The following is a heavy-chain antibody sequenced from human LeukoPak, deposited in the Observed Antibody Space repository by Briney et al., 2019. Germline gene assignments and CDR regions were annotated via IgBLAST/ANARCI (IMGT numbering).Heavy chain of an antibody. V-gene: IGHV5-51*01. Sequence: GESLKISCKASGYSFTSYWIGWVRQMPGKALEWMGIILPGDSDTRYSPSFQGQVTISADKSITTAYLQWGSLKASDTAIFYCARQYYDILTGPNWFDSWGQGTLVTVSS. D-gene: IGHD3-9*01. CDR3: ARQYYDILTGPNWFDS. CDR1: GYSFTSYW. J-gene: IGHJ5*01. CDR2: ILPGDSDT.